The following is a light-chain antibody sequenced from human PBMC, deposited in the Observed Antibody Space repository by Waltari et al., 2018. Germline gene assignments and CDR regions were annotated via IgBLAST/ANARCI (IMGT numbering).Light chain of an antibody. J-gene: IGKJ2*03. CDR2: YAS. CDR3: QQYNSAPYS. CDR1: QGISSY. Sequence: DIQMTPSPSSMSASVGATVTITCRASQGISSYLAWYQQKPGKAPKPLIYYASNLESGVPSRFSGSGSGTEFTHTISGLQPEDVATYYCQQYNSAPYSFGQGTKVEIK. V-gene: IGKV1-16*01.